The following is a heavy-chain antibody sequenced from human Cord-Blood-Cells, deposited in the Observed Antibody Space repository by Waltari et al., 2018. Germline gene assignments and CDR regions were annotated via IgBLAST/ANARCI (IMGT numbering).Heavy chain of an antibody. V-gene: IGHV3-30*02. D-gene: IGHD2-2*01. CDR3: AKFVVPAANHFDY. Sequence: QVQLVESGGGVVQPGGSLRPSCAASGFPFSSYVMHWVRQAPGKGLEWVAFIRYDGSNKYYADSVKGRFTISRDNSKNTLYLQMNSLRAEDTAVYYCAKFVVPAANHFDYWGQGTLVTVSS. CDR2: IRYDGSNK. J-gene: IGHJ4*02. CDR1: GFPFSSYV.